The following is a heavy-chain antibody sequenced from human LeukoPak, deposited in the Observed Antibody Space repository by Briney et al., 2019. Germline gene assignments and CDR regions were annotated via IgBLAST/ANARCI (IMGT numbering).Heavy chain of an antibody. Sequence: PGGSLRLSCAASGFTFSSYAMSWVRQAPGKGLEWVSAISGSGGSTYYADSVKGRFTISRDNSKNTPYLQMNSLRAEDTAVYYCAKESPGYDILTGPSPFDYWGQGTLVTVSS. J-gene: IGHJ4*02. V-gene: IGHV3-23*01. CDR3: AKESPGYDILTGPSPFDY. CDR2: ISGSGGST. CDR1: GFTFSSYA. D-gene: IGHD3-9*01.